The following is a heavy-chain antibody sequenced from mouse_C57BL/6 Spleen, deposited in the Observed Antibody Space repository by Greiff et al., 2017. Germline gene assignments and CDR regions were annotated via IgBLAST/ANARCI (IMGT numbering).Heavy chain of an antibody. CDR3: ARRDYSNYYFDY. Sequence: VQLQESGAELMKPGASVKLSCKATGYTFTGYWIEWVKQRPGHGLEWLGEILPGSGSTNYNAKFKGKATFTADTSSNTAYMQLSSLTTEDSAIYYCARRDYSNYYFDYWGQGTTLTVSS. V-gene: IGHV1-9*01. CDR1: GYTFTGYW. CDR2: ILPGSGST. D-gene: IGHD2-5*01. J-gene: IGHJ2*01.